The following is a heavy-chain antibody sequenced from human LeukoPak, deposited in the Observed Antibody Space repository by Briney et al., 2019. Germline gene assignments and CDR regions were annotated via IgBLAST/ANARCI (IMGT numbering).Heavy chain of an antibody. V-gene: IGHV4-39*07. J-gene: IGHJ3*02. CDR2: IYYSGST. Sequence: SETLSLTCIVSGGSISSSIYYWAWVRQPPGKGLEWIGSIYYSGSTYYNPSLKSRVTISVDTSKNQFSLKLSSVTAADTAVYYCARDNSGSYLGGAFDIWGQGTTVTVSS. CDR3: ARDNSGSYLGGAFDI. D-gene: IGHD1-26*01. CDR1: GGSISSSIYY.